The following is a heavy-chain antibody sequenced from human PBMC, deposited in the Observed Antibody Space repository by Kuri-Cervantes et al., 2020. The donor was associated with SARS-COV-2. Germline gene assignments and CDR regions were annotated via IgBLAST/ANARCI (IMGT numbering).Heavy chain of an antibody. Sequence: SETLSLTCAVYGGSFSGYYWTWIRQPPGKGLEWIGEIDQSGRTNYNPSLKSRVTISVDTSKHQFSLRLSFLTAADTAIYYCAAAVGFFDYWGQGTLVTVSS. V-gene: IGHV4-34*01. D-gene: IGHD6-13*01. CDR3: AAAVGFFDY. J-gene: IGHJ4*02. CDR1: GGSFSGYY. CDR2: IDQSGRT.